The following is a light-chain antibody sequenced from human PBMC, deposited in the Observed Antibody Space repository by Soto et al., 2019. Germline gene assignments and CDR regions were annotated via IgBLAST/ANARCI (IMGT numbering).Light chain of an antibody. J-gene: IGLJ3*02. CDR2: EVT. Sequence: QSALTQPASVSGSPGQSITISCTGTSSDVGAYNDVSWYQQHPGKAPKLMIHEVTNRPSGVSNRFSGSKSGNTASLTISGLQAEDEADYYCSSYTRSSSLVFGGGTKLTVL. CDR3: SSYTRSSSLV. CDR1: SSDVGAYND. V-gene: IGLV2-14*01.